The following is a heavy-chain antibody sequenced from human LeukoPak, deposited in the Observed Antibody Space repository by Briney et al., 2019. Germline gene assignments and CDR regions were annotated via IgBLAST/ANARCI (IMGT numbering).Heavy chain of an antibody. D-gene: IGHD3-10*01. Sequence: PGGSLRLSCAASGFTFSSYWMSWVRQAPGKGLEWVANIKQDGSEKYYVDSVKGRFTISRGNAKNSLYLQMNSLRAEDTVVYYCAREEDYYGSGSWGSNWFDPWGQGTLVTVSS. CDR2: IKQDGSEK. V-gene: IGHV3-7*01. J-gene: IGHJ5*02. CDR1: GFTFSSYW. CDR3: AREEDYYGSGSWGSNWFDP.